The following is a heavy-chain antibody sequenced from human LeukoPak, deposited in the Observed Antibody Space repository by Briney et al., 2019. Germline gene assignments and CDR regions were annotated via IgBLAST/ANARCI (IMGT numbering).Heavy chain of an antibody. CDR1: GGSISSGGYS. J-gene: IGHJ6*02. Sequence: SETLSLTCAVSGGSISSGGYSWSWIRQPPGKGLEWIGYIYHSGSTYYNSSLKSRVTISVDRSKNQFSLKLSSVTAADTAVYYCATLDYGVNGMDVWGQGTTVTVSS. D-gene: IGHD4-17*01. CDR2: IYHSGST. CDR3: ATLDYGVNGMDV. V-gene: IGHV4-30-2*01.